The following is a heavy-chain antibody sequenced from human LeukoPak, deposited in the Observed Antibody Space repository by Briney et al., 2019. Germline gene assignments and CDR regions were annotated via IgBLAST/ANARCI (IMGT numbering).Heavy chain of an antibody. CDR1: GGSIGSSGYY. CDR2: IYYSGNT. CDR3: ARGEGSGSYLDAFDI. V-gene: IGHV4-31*03. Sequence: SQTLSLTCTVSGGSIGSSGYYWNWIRQHPGKGLEWIGYIYYSGNTYYNPSLKSRVTISVDTSKNQFPLNLSSVTAADAAVYSCARGEGSGSYLDAFDIWGQGTMVTVSS. J-gene: IGHJ3*02. D-gene: IGHD1-26*01.